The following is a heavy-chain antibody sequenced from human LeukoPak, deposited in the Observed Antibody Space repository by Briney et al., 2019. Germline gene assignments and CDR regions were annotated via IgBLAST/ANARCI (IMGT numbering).Heavy chain of an antibody. CDR1: GFTFSSYG. Sequence: PGRSLRLSCAASGFTFSSYGMHWVRQAPGKGLEWVAVISYDGSNKYYADSVKGRFTISRDNSKNTLYLQMNSLRAEDTAVYDCAKDGGVGDWGQGALVTVSS. D-gene: IGHD2-8*02. J-gene: IGHJ4*02. V-gene: IGHV3-30*18. CDR2: ISYDGSNK. CDR3: AKDGGVGD.